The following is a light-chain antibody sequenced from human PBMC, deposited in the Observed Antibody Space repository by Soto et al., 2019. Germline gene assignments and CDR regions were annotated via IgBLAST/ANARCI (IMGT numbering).Light chain of an antibody. CDR2: PAS. CDR1: QDISTS. Sequence: DIQLTQSPSFLSASVGDRVTVSCRASQDISTSLAWFLQKAGKVPQLLVYPASTLQDGVPSRFSGSGSGTYFTLTISSLQPDDFATYYCQQYNSYSPLTFGPGTRVDIK. J-gene: IGKJ3*01. V-gene: IGKV1-9*01. CDR3: QQYNSYSPLT.